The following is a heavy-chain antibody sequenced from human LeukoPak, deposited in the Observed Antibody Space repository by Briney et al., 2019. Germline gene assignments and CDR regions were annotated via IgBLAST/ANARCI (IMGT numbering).Heavy chain of an antibody. CDR1: GFTFRDEY. D-gene: IGHD3-10*01. Sequence: GGSLRLSCAASGFTFRDEYMSWIRQAPGKGLEWVSYISNSAHAMVYADSVKGRFTVSRDNAKSSLFLQMNSLRAEDTAVYYCARARGAGPGAHFDYWGQGTLVTVSS. CDR2: ISNSAHAM. J-gene: IGHJ4*02. CDR3: ARARGAGPGAHFDY. V-gene: IGHV3-11*01.